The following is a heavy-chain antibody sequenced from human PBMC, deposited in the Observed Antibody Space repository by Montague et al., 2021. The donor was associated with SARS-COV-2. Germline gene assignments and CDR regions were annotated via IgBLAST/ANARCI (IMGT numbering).Heavy chain of an antibody. Sequence: VKPTQTFTLICSFSGFSLDTRGAGVAWIRQPPGKALEWLGTIYWNDGKHYNSSLKSRLSMSKDTSKNQVVLILTDVDPADTATYFCARREEDNNGYSWFDPWGQGTLVTVSS. CDR1: GFSLDTRGAG. D-gene: IGHD5-12*01. J-gene: IGHJ5*02. CDR2: IYWNDGK. CDR3: ARREEDNNGYSWFDP. V-gene: IGHV2-5*01.